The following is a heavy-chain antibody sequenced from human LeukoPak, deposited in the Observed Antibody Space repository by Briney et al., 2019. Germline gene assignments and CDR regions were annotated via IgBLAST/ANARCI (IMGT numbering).Heavy chain of an antibody. J-gene: IGHJ5*02. D-gene: IGHD2-15*01. Sequence: ASVKVSCKASGNTFTSYYMHWVRQAPGQGLEWMGIINPSGGSTSYAQKFQGRVTMTRDTSTSTVYMELSSLRSEDTAVYYCARDPRVVVVAARGSWFDPWGQGTLVTVSS. CDR1: GNTFTSYY. CDR3: ARDPRVVVVAARGSWFDP. CDR2: INPSGGST. V-gene: IGHV1-46*01.